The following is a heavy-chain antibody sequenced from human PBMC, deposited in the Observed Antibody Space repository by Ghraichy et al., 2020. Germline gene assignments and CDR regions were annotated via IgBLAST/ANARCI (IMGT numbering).Heavy chain of an antibody. J-gene: IGHJ2*01. CDR2: IIPILGIP. CDR3: ARYRITLVRGVKKDPGYWYFDL. CDR1: GGASSRDT. Sequence: SVKVSCTASGGASSRDTFSWVRQAPGQGLEWLGRIIPILGIPTYAQKFQGRVTITADKSTNTAYLELSSLRSDDTAVYFCARYRITLVRGVKKDPGYWYFDLWGRGTLVTVSS. V-gene: IGHV1-69*02. D-gene: IGHD3-10*01.